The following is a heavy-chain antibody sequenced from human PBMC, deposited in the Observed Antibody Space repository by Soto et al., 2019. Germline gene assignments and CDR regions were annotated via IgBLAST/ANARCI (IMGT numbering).Heavy chain of an antibody. J-gene: IGHJ6*02. CDR2: IYYSGST. CDR1: GGSISSGGYY. D-gene: IGHD3-10*01. V-gene: IGHV4-31*03. CDR3: ARGGGIGELSIYGMDV. Sequence: QVQLQESGPGLVKPSQTLSLTCTVSGGSISSGGYYWSWIRQHPGKGLEWIGYIYYSGSTYYNPSLKSRVTISVDTSKNQFSLKLSSVTDADTAVYYCARGGGIGELSIYGMDVWGQGTTVTVSS.